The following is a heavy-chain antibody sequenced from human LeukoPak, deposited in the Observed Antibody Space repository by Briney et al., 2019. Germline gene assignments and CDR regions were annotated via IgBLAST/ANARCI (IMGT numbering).Heavy chain of an antibody. Sequence: SETLSLTCAVDGGSLISYYWSWIAQPPGKGLSWFGEINNSGSTNYNPAPKSRVTISVDTSKNQFSLKLSLLPAADTAVYYCARDAAPPIMPLEPWRQGTLVSVSS. J-gene: IGHJ5*02. D-gene: IGHD6-6*01. V-gene: IGHV4-34*01. CDR2: INNSGST. CDR1: GGSLISYY. CDR3: ARDAAPPIMPLEP.